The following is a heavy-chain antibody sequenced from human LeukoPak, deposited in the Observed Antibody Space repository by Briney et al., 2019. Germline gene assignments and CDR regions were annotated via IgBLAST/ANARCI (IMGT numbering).Heavy chain of an antibody. CDR1: GFTFSSYG. CDR3: ARDFVAVAGAGY. CDR2: IWYDGSNK. D-gene: IGHD6-19*01. V-gene: IGHV3-33*01. J-gene: IGHJ4*02. Sequence: GRSLRLSCAASGFTFSSYGMHWVRQAPGKGLEWVAVIWYDGSNKYYADSVKGRFTISRDNSKNTLYLQMNSLRAEDTAVYYCARDFVAVAGAGYWGQGTLVTVSS.